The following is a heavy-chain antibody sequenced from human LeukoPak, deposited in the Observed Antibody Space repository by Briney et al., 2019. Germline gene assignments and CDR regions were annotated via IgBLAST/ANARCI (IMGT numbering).Heavy chain of an antibody. CDR1: GFTFSSYA. V-gene: IGHV3-23*01. Sequence: GGSLRLSCAASGFTFSSYAMSWVRQAPGKGLEWVSAISGSGGSTYYADSVEGRFTISRDNSKNTLYLQMNSLRAEDTAVYYCARGRPRRRGFDYWGQGTLVTVSS. CDR3: ARGRPRRRGFDY. J-gene: IGHJ4*02. D-gene: IGHD1-1*01. CDR2: ISGSGGST.